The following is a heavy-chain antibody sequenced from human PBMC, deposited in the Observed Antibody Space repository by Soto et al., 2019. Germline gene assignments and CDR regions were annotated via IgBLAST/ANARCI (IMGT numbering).Heavy chain of an antibody. V-gene: IGHV3-23*01. Sequence: EVQLLESGGGLVQPGGSLRLSCATSGFTFHSHALSWVRQAPGKGLEWVSGISAAGVTTFYADSVKGRFTISRDNSKDTVTLQMNSRRADDTAFYYCAKDRTPPLCLPPSSKAIKNLLVGQCFDSWGHGTLVTVSS. CDR1: GFTFHSHA. CDR3: AKDRTPPLCLPPSSKAIKNLLVGQCFDS. J-gene: IGHJ4*01. CDR2: ISAAGVTT.